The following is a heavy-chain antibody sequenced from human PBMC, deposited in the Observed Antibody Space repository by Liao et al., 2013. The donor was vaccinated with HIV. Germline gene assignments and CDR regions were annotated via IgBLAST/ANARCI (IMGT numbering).Heavy chain of an antibody. CDR2: VFSSGST. Sequence: VQLQESGPGLVKPSETLSLTCTVSGGSINFYFWSWFRQPAGKGLEWMGRVFSSGSTYYNPSLKSRLTMSVDTSKNQFSLKLSSVTAADTAVYYCASSIWFGELAPFDNWGQGTLVTVSS. V-gene: IGHV4-4*07. CDR3: ASSIWFGELAPFDN. CDR1: GGSINFYF. D-gene: IGHD3-10*01. J-gene: IGHJ4*02.